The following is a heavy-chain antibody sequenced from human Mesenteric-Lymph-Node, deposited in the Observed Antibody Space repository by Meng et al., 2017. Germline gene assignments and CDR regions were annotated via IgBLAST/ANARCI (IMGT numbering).Heavy chain of an antibody. V-gene: IGHV4-38-2*01. D-gene: IGHD6-19*01. CDR3: ATNGLSGWNYFDY. CDR1: GYSITSGYY. Sequence: SETLSLTCSVSGYSITSGYYWGWIRQPPGKGLEWIGSFYYSGSTYYNPSLKSRVTISVDTSNNQFSLKLSSVTAADTAVYYCATNGLSGWNYFDYWGQGMLVTVSS. J-gene: IGHJ4*02. CDR2: FYYSGST.